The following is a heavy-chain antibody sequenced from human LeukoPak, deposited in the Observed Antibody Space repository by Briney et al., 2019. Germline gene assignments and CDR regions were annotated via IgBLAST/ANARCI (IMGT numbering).Heavy chain of an antibody. D-gene: IGHD5-12*01. CDR3: ARGPSGYHNT. J-gene: IGHJ4*02. CDR1: GFIFNIHS. Sequence: GGSLRLSCAASGFIFNIHSMNWVRQAPGKGLEWVSSISSSSSYIYYADSVKGRFTISRDNAKNSLYLQMNSLRAEDTAVYYCARGPSGYHNTGGQGTLVTVSS. V-gene: IGHV3-21*01. CDR2: ISSSSSYI.